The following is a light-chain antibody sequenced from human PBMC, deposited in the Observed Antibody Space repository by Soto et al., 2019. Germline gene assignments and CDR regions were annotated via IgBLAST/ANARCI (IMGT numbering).Light chain of an antibody. CDR2: DVS. V-gene: IGLV2-11*01. Sequence: QSALTQPRSVSESPGQAVTISCTGTSSDVGGYNYVSWYQQHPGKAPKLMIYDVSQRPSGVPDRFSGSKSGNTASLTISGLQAEDEADYYCCSYAGSYTGVFGTGTKLTVL. J-gene: IGLJ1*01. CDR1: SSDVGGYNY. CDR3: CSYAGSYTGV.